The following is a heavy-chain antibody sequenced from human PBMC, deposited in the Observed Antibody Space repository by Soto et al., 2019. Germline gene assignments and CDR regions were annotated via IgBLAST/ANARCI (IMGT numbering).Heavy chain of an antibody. CDR2: INPSGGST. J-gene: IGHJ6*02. V-gene: IGHV1-46*01. CDR3: ARDRMWVVPYSYYYGMDL. D-gene: IGHD6-19*01. Sequence: ASVEVSCKASGYTFTSYYMHWVRQARGQGLEWMGIINPSGGSTSYAQKFQGRVTMTRDTSTSTVYMELSSLRSGDTAVYYCARDRMWVVPYSYYYGMDLCGQGTRVTVSS. CDR1: GYTFTSYY.